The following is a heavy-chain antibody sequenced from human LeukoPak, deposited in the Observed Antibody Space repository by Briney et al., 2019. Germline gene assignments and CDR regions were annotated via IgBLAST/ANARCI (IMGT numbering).Heavy chain of an antibody. CDR1: GGSISSGGYY. Sequence: PSQTLSLTCTVSGGSISSGGYYWSWIRQPPGKRLEWIGSLYYSGGPYYNPSLNRRATISVDTSENQFSLKLTSLTAADTAVFYCARLQVGATGLVDFWGQGTLVTVSS. D-gene: IGHD1-26*01. CDR2: LYYSGGP. V-gene: IGHV4-30-2*03. CDR3: ARLQVGATGLVDF. J-gene: IGHJ4*02.